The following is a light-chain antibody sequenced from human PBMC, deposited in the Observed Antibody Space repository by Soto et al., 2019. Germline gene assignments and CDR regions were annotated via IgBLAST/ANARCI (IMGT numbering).Light chain of an antibody. CDR3: QHRTNWPRT. CDR1: QSVGTF. Sequence: EVVLTQSPVTLSLSPGERATLSCRASQSVGTFLAWYQQKPGQAPRLIIYDTSNRATGIPARFSGTGSVTDFALTIISVEPEDFAVYFCQHRTNWPRTFGQGTKLDIK. V-gene: IGKV3-11*01. J-gene: IGKJ2*01. CDR2: DTS.